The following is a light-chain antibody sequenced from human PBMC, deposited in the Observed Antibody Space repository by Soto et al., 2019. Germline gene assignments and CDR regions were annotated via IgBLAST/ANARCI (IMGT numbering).Light chain of an antibody. Sequence: IVLTRAPGTLSLSPGERATLSCRAIQSVSSSYLAWYQQKPGQAPRLLIYGASSRATGIPDRFSGGGSGTDFTLTISRLEPEDFAVYYCQQYGSSPRITFGQGTRLEIK. CDR3: QQYGSSPRIT. CDR2: GAS. V-gene: IGKV3-20*01. J-gene: IGKJ5*01. CDR1: QSVSSSY.